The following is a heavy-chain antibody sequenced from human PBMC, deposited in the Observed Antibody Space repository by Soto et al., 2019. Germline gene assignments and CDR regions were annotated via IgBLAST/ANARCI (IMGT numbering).Heavy chain of an antibody. Sequence: PSETLSLTCTVSGGSISSYYWSWIRQPPGKGLEWIGYIYYSGSTNYNPSLKSRVTISVDTSKNQFSLKLSSVTAADTAVYYCARDRYIVWSHETDYYMDVWGKRTTVTVSS. V-gene: IGHV4-59*01. CDR3: ARDRYIVWSHETDYYMDV. D-gene: IGHD3-9*01. CDR2: IYYSGST. J-gene: IGHJ6*03. CDR1: GGSISSYY.